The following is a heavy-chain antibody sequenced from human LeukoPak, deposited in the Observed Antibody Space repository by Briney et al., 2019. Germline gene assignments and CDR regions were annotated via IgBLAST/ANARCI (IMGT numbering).Heavy chain of an antibody. D-gene: IGHD3-3*01. CDR2: ISYDGSNK. J-gene: IGHJ4*02. CDR1: GFTFSSYG. V-gene: IGHV3-30*18. CDR3: AKSLYYDFWSGYSH. Sequence: GGSLRFSCAASGFTFSSYGMHWVRQAPGKGLEWVAVISYDGSNKYYADSVKGRFTISRDNSKNTLYLQMNSLRAEDTAVYYCAKSLYYDFWSGYSHWGQGTLVTVSS.